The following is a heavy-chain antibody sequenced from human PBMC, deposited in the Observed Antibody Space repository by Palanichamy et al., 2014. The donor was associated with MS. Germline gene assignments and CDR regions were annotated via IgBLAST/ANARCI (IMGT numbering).Heavy chain of an antibody. V-gene: IGHV3-23*01. CDR3: AKDQIGYNRPFDC. CDR1: GVIFDSYA. CDR2: ISGSGSGT. D-gene: IGHD5-24*01. Sequence: EVQLLESGGGLVLPGGSLRLSCAASGVIFDSYAMSWVRQAPGKGLEWVSGISGSGSGTYYADSMKGRFTISRDNSKSMLYLQMNSLRAEDTALYYCAKDQIGYNRPFDCWGQGTLVTVSS. J-gene: IGHJ4*02.